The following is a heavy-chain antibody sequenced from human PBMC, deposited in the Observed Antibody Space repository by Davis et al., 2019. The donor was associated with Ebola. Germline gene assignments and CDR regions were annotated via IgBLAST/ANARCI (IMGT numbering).Heavy chain of an antibody. Sequence: GESLKISCAASGFTFSSYSMNWVRQAPGKGLEWVSYISSSSSTIYYADSVKGRFTISRDNAKNSLYLQMNSLRDEDTAVYYCARDGSSGWYNYFDYWGQGTLVTVSS. D-gene: IGHD6-19*01. CDR1: GFTFSSYS. V-gene: IGHV3-48*02. J-gene: IGHJ4*02. CDR3: ARDGSSGWYNYFDY. CDR2: ISSSSSTI.